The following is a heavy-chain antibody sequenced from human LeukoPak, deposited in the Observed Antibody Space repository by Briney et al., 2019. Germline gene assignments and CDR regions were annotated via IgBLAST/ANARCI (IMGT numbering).Heavy chain of an antibody. V-gene: IGHV4-61*02. CDR3: ARGWFGELLWSGHQFDP. CDR1: GGSISSGSYY. D-gene: IGHD3-10*01. CDR2: IYTSGST. Sequence: SQTLSLTCTVSGGSISSGSYYWSWIRQPAGKGLEWIGRIYTSGSTNYNPSLKSRVTISVDTSKNQFSLKLSSVTAADTAVYYCARGWFGELLWSGHQFDPWGQGTLVTVSP. J-gene: IGHJ5*02.